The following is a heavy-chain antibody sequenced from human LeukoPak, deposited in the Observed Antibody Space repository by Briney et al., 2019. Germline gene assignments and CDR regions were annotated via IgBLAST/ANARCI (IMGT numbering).Heavy chain of an antibody. J-gene: IGHJ4*02. V-gene: IGHV4-59*01. CDR2: IYYSASS. CDR3: VGGGDDYGDPWGLDY. CDR1: GGSFSSSY. Sequence: SETLSLTCTVSGGSFSSSYWSWIRQPPGKGLEWIGSIYYSASSNYNPSPTSRVSISVDTSKNQLSLKLSAVTAPDTAGYYCVGGGDDYGDPWGLDYWGQGALVTVSS. D-gene: IGHD4-17*01.